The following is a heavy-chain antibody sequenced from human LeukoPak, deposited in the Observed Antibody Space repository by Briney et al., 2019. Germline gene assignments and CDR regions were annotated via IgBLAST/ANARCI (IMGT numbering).Heavy chain of an antibody. CDR1: GGSISSYY. D-gene: IGHD2-15*01. J-gene: IGHJ4*02. CDR2: IHSSGST. Sequence: PSETLSLTCTVSGGSISSYYWSWIRQPPGKGLEWVGYIHSSGSTNYNPSLKSRVTISVDTSENQFSLKLNSVTAADTDVYYCARYHCSNDSCYHFDYWGQGTLVTVSS. V-gene: IGHV4-59*08. CDR3: ARYHCSNDSCYHFDY.